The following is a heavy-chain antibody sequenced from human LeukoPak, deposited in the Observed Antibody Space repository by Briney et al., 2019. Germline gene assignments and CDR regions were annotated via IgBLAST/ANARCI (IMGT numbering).Heavy chain of an antibody. CDR3: ARHERCSSINCIYNWFDP. V-gene: IGHV4-39*01. D-gene: IGHD2-2*01. CDR2: VFYSGRT. Sequence: SETLSLTCTVSGGSIPTKNFYWGWIRQPPGKGLEWTGSVFYSGRTYYNPSLKSRVTIFVDPSKNQFSLNLRSVTAADTAVYYCARHERCSSINCIYNWFDPWGQGTLVIVSS. CDR1: GGSIPTKNFY. J-gene: IGHJ5*02.